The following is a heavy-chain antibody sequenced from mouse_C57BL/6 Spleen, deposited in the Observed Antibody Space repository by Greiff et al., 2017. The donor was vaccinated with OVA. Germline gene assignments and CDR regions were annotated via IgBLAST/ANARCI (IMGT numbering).Heavy chain of an antibody. D-gene: IGHD6-2*01. J-gene: IGHJ3*01. CDR1: GYSFTGYY. V-gene: IGHV1-42*01. CDR2: INPSTGGT. Sequence: EVQLQQSGPELVKPGASVKISCKASGYSFTGYYMNWVKQSPEKSLEWIGEINPSTGGTTYNQKFKAKATLTVDKSSSTAYMQLKSLTSEDSAVYYCARGLAGFAYWGQGTLVTVSA. CDR3: ARGLAGFAY.